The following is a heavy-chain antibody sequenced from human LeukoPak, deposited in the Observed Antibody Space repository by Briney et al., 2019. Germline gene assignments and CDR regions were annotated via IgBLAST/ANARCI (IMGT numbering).Heavy chain of an antibody. J-gene: IGHJ4*02. Sequence: SSETLSLTCAVSGYSISSDYYWGWIRQPPGKGLEWIGSIFHSGSNHYNPSLKSRVTISLDASKNQFSLKLSSVTAADTAVYHCARVAGGNSDYFDYCGQGTLVTVSS. V-gene: IGHV4-38-2*01. CDR1: GYSISSDYY. CDR2: IFHSGSN. CDR3: ARVAGGNSDYFDY. D-gene: IGHD4-23*01.